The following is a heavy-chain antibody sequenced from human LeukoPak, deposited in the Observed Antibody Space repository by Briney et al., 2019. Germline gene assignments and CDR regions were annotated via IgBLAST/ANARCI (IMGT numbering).Heavy chain of an antibody. J-gene: IGHJ4*02. CDR2: INSRGNTI. D-gene: IGHD3-10*01. CDR1: GFSFSSYE. V-gene: IGHV3-48*03. Sequence: PGGSLRLSCAASGFSFSSYEMNWLRQAPGKALEWASYINSRGNTIYYADSVRGRFTISRDNAKNSLYLQMNSLRAEDTAVYYCARGTHISVVQGPLDYWGQGTVVSVSS. CDR3: ARGTHISVVQGPLDY.